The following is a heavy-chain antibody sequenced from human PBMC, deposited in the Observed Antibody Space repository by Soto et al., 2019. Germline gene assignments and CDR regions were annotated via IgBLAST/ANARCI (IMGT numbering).Heavy chain of an antibody. D-gene: IGHD2-2*01. V-gene: IGHV4-30-2*01. CDR3: ARAVVVVPAPFFFDY. CDR2: IYHSGST. CDR1: GGSISSGGYS. Sequence: QLQLQESGSGLVKPSQTLSLTCAVSGGSISSGGYSWSWIRQPPGKGLEWIGYIYHSGSTYYNPSLKSRVTRSVDRSKNQFSLKLSSVTAADTAVYYCARAVVVVPAPFFFDYWGQGTLVTVSS. J-gene: IGHJ4*02.